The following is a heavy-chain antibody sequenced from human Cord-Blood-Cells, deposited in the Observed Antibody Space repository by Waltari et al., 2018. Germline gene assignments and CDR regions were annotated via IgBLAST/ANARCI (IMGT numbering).Heavy chain of an antibody. CDR3: AGTGYGSGSYPFDY. V-gene: IGHV1-24*01. J-gene: IGHJ4*02. CDR2: FDPEDGET. D-gene: IGHD3-10*01. CDR1: GYTLTALS. Sequence: QVQLVQSGAEVKKPAASVKVSCKVSGYTLTALSMQWVRQAPGKGLEWMGGFDPEDGETIYAQKFQGRVTMTEDTSADTAYMELSSLRSEDTAVYYCAGTGYGSGSYPFDYWGQGTLVTVSS.